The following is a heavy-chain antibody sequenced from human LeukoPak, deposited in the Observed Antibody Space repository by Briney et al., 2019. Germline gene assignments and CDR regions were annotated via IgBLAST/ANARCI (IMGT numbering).Heavy chain of an antibody. D-gene: IGHD4-11*01. Sequence: GGSLRLSCAASGFTFSSYAMSWVRQAPGKGLEWVSSISSSSSYIYYADSVKGRFTISRDNAKNSLYLQMNSLRAEDTAVYYCARADGIASTVVYYFDYWGQGTLVTVSS. CDR1: GFTFSSYA. V-gene: IGHV3-21*01. CDR2: ISSSSSYI. CDR3: ARADGIASTVVYYFDY. J-gene: IGHJ4*02.